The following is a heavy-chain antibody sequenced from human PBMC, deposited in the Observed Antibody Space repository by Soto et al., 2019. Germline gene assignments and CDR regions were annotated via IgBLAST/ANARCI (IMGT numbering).Heavy chain of an antibody. CDR1: GFNYDESW. Sequence: EVTLVESGGGLVQPGGSLRLSCTASGFNYDESWMTWVRQAPGKGLEWVANMRGDGSEIYYMDSVKGRFTISRDNAKNSLFLQMNSLRVEDTAIYYCTRVPSILYDFWAGQNWFDPWGQGTLVTVSS. D-gene: IGHD3-3*01. V-gene: IGHV3-7*01. CDR3: TRVPSILYDFWAGQNWFDP. CDR2: MRGDGSEI. J-gene: IGHJ5*02.